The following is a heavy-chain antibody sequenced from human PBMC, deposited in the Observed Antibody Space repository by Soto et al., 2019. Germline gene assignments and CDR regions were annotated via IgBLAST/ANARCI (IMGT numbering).Heavy chain of an antibody. Sequence: GSSVKVSCKASGGTFSSYAISWVRQAPGQGLEWMGGIIPIFGTANYAQKFQGRVTITADESTNTAYMELSSLRSDDTAVYYCSRDSAPCPYDFWSGYSHKWLDAWGQG. D-gene: IGHD3-3*01. J-gene: IGHJ5*02. CDR2: IIPIFGTA. CDR1: GGTFSSYA. CDR3: SRDSAPCPYDFWSGYSHKWLDA. V-gene: IGHV1-69*13.